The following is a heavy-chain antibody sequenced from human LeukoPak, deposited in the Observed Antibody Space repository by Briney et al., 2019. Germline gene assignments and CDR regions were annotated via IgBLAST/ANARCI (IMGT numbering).Heavy chain of an antibody. J-gene: IGHJ6*02. V-gene: IGHV3-30*02. D-gene: IGHD3-10*01. Sequence: SVKGRFTISRDNSKNTLALQMNSLRAEDTAVYHCAKTESPMVREVINGMDVWGQGTTVTVSS. CDR3: AKTESPMVREVINGMDV.